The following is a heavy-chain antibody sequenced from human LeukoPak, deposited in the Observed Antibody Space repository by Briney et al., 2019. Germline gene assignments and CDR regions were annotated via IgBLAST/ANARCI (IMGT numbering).Heavy chain of an antibody. D-gene: IGHD6-13*01. V-gene: IGHV3-30*02. CDR1: GFTFSSYG. CDR2: IRYDGSNK. Sequence: GGSLRLSCAASGFTFSSYGMHWVRQAPGKGLEWVAFIRYDGSNKYYADSVKGRFTISRDNSKNTLYLQMNSLRAEDTAVYYCAKSIAAAGTHYYYMDVWGKGTTVTISS. J-gene: IGHJ6*03. CDR3: AKSIAAAGTHYYYMDV.